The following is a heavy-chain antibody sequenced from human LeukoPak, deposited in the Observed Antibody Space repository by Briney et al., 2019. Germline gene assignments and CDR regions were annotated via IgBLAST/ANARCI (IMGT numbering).Heavy chain of an antibody. J-gene: IGHJ4*02. V-gene: IGHV3-21*01. CDR3: AGRRCTNGGCPFDY. Sequence: PGGSLRLSCAASGFTFSTYSMNWVRQAPGKGLEWVSSICSGGGVLYSADSGKGPFTIYRDNGKNSLYLQMNSLRAEGTAVYYCAGRRCTNGGCPFDYWGQGNLVTVSS. CDR2: ICSGGGVL. D-gene: IGHD2-8*01. CDR1: GFTFSTYS.